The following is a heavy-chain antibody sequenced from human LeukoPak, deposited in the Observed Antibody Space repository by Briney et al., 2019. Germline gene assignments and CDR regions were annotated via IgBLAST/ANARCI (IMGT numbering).Heavy chain of an antibody. V-gene: IGHV3-7*04. D-gene: IGHD5-24*01. Sequence: PGGFLRLSCVASGFTFSSYWMTWVRQAPGKGLEWVANIKEDGSEKYYVDSVKGRFTISRDNAKNSLYLQMNSVRAEDTATYYCARAYPNYSWGQGTLVTASS. CDR3: ARAYPNYS. CDR2: IKEDGSEK. J-gene: IGHJ4*02. CDR1: GFTFSSYW.